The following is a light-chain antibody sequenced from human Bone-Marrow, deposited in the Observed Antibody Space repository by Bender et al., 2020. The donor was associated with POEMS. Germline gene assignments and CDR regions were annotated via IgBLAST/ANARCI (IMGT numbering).Light chain of an antibody. Sequence: QSALTQPASVSESPGQSITISCTGTSSDVGGHNYVSWYQQHPGKAPKLMIYDVGNRPSGVPDRFSGSKSGTSASLAITGLQAEDEADYYCQSYDSSLSALYVFGTVTKVTVL. V-gene: IGLV2-14*03. CDR2: DVG. CDR1: SSDVGGHNY. J-gene: IGLJ1*01. CDR3: QSYDSSLSALYV.